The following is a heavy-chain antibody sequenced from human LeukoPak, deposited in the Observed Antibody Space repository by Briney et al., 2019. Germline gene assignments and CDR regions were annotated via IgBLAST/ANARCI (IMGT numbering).Heavy chain of an antibody. D-gene: IGHD4-17*01. CDR3: ARGLYSRTTVTTLAFDI. J-gene: IGHJ3*02. CDR1: GFTFSSYE. Sequence: GGFLRLSCAASGFTFSSYEMNWVRQAPGKGLEWVSYISSSGSTIYYADSVKGRFTISRDNAKNSLYLQMNSLRAEDTAVYYCARGLYSRTTVTTLAFDIWGQGTMVTVSS. CDR2: ISSSGSTI. V-gene: IGHV3-48*03.